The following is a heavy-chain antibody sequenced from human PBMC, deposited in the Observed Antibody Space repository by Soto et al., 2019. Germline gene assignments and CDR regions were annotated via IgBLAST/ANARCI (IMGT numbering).Heavy chain of an antibody. Sequence: GGSLRLSCAASGLIFSSSAMHWVRQAPGKGLEWVALISYDGSNKYYADSVKGRFTISRDTSENTLYLQMNSLRAEDTAVYYCARGGIAARERYFDYWGQGTLVTVSS. CDR3: ARGGIAARERYFDY. CDR1: GLIFSSSA. V-gene: IGHV3-30*14. D-gene: IGHD6-6*01. J-gene: IGHJ4*02. CDR2: ISYDGSNK.